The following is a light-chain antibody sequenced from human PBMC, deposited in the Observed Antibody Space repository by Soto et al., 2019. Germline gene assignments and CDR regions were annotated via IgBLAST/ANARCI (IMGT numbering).Light chain of an antibody. V-gene: IGLV1-40*01. CDR3: QSYDSSLSVVL. J-gene: IGLJ2*01. Sequence: QAVVTQPPSVSGAPGQRVTISCTGSSSNIGAGFDVHWYHQLPGTAPKLLIYDNTSRPSGVPDRFSGSKSGTSASLAITGLQAEDEADYYCQSYDSSLSVVLFGGGTKLTVL. CDR2: DNT. CDR1: SSNIGAGFD.